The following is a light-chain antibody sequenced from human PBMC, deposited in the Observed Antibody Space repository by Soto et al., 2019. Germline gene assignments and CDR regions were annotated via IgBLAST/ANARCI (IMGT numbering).Light chain of an antibody. CDR2: EVS. CDR3: SSYTSSSTL. Sequence: QPVLTQPASGSGSPGQSITISCTGTSSDVGGYNYVSWYQQHPGKAPKLMIYEVSHRPSGVSNRFSGSKSGNTVSLTISGLQSEDEAEYYCSSYTSSSTLFGGGTKVNVL. CDR1: SSDVGGYNY. J-gene: IGLJ3*02. V-gene: IGLV2-14*01.